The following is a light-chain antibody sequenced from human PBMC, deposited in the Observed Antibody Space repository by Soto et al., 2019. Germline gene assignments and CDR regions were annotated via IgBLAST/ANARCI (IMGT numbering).Light chain of an antibody. J-gene: IGKJ1*01. CDR2: LGS. CDR3: MQALQTSWT. Sequence: DIVMTQSPLSLPVTPGEPASISCRSSQSLLHSSGYNYLDWYLQKPGQSPQLLIYLGSNRASGVPDRFSGSGSGTDFTLKISRVEPEDVGVYYCMQALQTSWTFGQGTKVEIK. CDR1: QSLLHSSGYNY. V-gene: IGKV2-28*01.